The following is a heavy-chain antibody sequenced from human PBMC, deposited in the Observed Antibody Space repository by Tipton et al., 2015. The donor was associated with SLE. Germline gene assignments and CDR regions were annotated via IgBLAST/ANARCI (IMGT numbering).Heavy chain of an antibody. D-gene: IGHD2-15*01. CDR2: IYAGGGT. J-gene: IGHJ4*02. CDR3: ARAKEAIGRGCLDY. V-gene: IGHV3-66*01. Sequence: SLRLSCAASGFTISSNYMNWVRQAPGKGLEWVSVIYAGGGTYYADSVKGRFAISRDNYKNTLYLQMNNLRAEDTAVYYCARAKEAIGRGCLDYWGQGTLGTVSS. CDR1: GFTISSNY.